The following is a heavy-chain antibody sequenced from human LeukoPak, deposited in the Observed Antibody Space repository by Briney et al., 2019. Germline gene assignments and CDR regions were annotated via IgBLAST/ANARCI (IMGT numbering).Heavy chain of an antibody. CDR2: IYSGGST. CDR1: GFAVSSNY. Sequence: GGSLRLSCAASGFAVSSNYMSWVRQAPGKGLEWVSVIYSGGSTYYADSVKGRFTISRDNSKNTLYLQMNSLRAEDTAVYYCAREVGGQWPHMDVWGQGTTVTVSS. V-gene: IGHV3-66*01. CDR3: AREVGGQWPHMDV. J-gene: IGHJ6*02. D-gene: IGHD6-19*01.